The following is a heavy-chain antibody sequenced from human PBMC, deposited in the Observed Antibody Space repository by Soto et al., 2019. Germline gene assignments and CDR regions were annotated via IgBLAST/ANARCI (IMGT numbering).Heavy chain of an antibody. V-gene: IGHV3-21*01. CDR1: GFTFSSYS. J-gene: IGHJ6*03. Sequence: GGSLRLSCAASGFTFSSYSMNWVRQAPGKGLEWVSSISSSSSYIYYADSVKGRFTISRDNAKNSLYLQMNSLRAEDTAVYYCARGERRLPLSFSVYYYYYMDVWGKGTTVTVSS. D-gene: IGHD6-25*01. CDR2: ISSSSSYI. CDR3: ARGERRLPLSFSVYYYYYMDV.